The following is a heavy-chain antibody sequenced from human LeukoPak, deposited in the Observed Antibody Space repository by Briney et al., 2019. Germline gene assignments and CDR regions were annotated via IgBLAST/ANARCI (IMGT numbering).Heavy chain of an antibody. V-gene: IGHV3-64*02. CDR3: ARVGSVNHNRNYGDY. Sequence: PGGSLRLSCAASGFTFSTYAMHWVRQAPGKGLECVSSINTNGRDTQYADSVKGRFTISRDNSKNTLYLQMASLRAEDTAVSYCARVGSVNHNRNYGDYWGKGNLVTVSS. CDR2: INTNGRDT. J-gene: IGHJ4*02. CDR1: GFTFSTYA. D-gene: IGHD1-7*01.